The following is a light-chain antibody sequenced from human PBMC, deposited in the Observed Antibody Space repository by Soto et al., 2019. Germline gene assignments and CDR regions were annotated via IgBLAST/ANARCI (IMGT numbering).Light chain of an antibody. CDR3: QPYNSYSPWT. Sequence: DIQMTQSPSTLSASVGDRVTITCRASQSISSLLAWYQQKPGKAPKLLIYKASSLESGVPSRFSGSGSGTEFTLTISSLQPDDFATYYCQPYNSYSPWTFGQGTKVEIK. CDR2: KAS. CDR1: QSISSL. V-gene: IGKV1-5*03. J-gene: IGKJ1*01.